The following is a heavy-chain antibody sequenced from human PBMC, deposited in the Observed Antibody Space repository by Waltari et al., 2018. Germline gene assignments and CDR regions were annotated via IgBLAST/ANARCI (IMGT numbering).Heavy chain of an antibody. J-gene: IGHJ3*02. D-gene: IGHD7-27*01. CDR1: GYTFTSYG. Sequence: QVQLVQSGAEVKKPGASVKVSCKASGYTFTSYGISWVRQAPGKGLEWMGGFDPEDGETIYAQKFQGRVTMTEDTSTDTAYMELSSLRSEDTAVYYCATDYGTGDDAFDIWGQGTMVTVSS. V-gene: IGHV1-24*01. CDR3: ATDYGTGDDAFDI. CDR2: FDPEDGET.